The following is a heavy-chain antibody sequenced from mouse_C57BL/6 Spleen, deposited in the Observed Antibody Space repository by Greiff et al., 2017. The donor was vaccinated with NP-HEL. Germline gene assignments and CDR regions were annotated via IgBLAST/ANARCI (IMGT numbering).Heavy chain of an antibody. CDR2: IYPGNSDT. CDR1: GYTFTSYW. CDR3: TRSTMVTRAMDY. Sequence: VPLQQSGTVLARPGASVKMSCKTSGYTFTSYWMHWVKQRPGQGLEWIGAIYPGNSDTSYNQKFKGKAKLTAVTSASTAYMELSSLTNEDSAVYYCTRSTMVTRAMDYWGQGTSVTVSS. J-gene: IGHJ4*01. D-gene: IGHD2-2*01. V-gene: IGHV1-5*01.